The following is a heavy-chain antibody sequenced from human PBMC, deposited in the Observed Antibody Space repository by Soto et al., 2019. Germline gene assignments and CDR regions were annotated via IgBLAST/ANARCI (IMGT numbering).Heavy chain of an antibody. Sequence: PWGSLRLSCVASGVTFDNYWMTWVRQAPGKGLEWVANINQDGSVKAFVDSVKGRFTISRDNSRNSLYLQMNSLRAEDTAVYYCARQIYGSGSLWGQGTLVTVSS. D-gene: IGHD3-10*01. J-gene: IGHJ4*02. CDR2: INQDGSVK. CDR3: ARQIYGSGSL. V-gene: IGHV3-7*05. CDR1: GVTFDNYW.